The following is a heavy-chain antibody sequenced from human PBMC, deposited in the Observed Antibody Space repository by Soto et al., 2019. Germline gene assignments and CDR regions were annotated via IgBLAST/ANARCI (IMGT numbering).Heavy chain of an antibody. CDR2: ISGSGRNT. D-gene: IGHD2-15*01. J-gene: IGHJ4*02. CDR1: GFTFSNYA. V-gene: IGHV3-23*01. CDR3: ARDGGNICSGGSCYFQAPDY. Sequence: EVQLLESGGGSVQPGGSLRLSCSASGFTFSNYAMSWVRQAPGKGLEWVASISGSGRNTNYADSVKGRFTISRDNSKKPLAVQMSSLRAEDTAVYYCARDGGNICSGGSCYFQAPDYWGQGTLVTVSP.